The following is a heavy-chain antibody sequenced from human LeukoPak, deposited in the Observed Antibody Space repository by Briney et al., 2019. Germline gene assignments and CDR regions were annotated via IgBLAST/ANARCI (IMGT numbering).Heavy chain of an antibody. V-gene: IGHV3-23*05. D-gene: IGHD6-19*01. CDR2: ITTTGSST. CDR3: ARGWQFPDY. CDR1: GFTFSGVA. J-gene: IGHJ4*02. Sequence: TGGSLRLSCAASGFTFSGVAMNWVRQAPGKGLEWVSSITTTGSSTYYSDSVKGRFTISRDNSKNMLHLQMNSLRIEDTAVYFCARGWQFPDYWGQGTLVTVSS.